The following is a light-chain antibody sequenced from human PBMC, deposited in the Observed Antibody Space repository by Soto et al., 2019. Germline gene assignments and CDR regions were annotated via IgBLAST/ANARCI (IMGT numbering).Light chain of an antibody. J-gene: IGKJ1*01. CDR3: QQYGSSPRT. Sequence: EIVLTQSPGTLSLSPGKRATLSCRASQSVSSYYLAWFQQKPGQPPRLLIYGASIRATGIPDRFSGSGSGTDFTLTISRPEPEDFAVYYCQQYGSSPRTFGQGTKVEIK. CDR2: GAS. CDR1: QSVSSYY. V-gene: IGKV3-20*01.